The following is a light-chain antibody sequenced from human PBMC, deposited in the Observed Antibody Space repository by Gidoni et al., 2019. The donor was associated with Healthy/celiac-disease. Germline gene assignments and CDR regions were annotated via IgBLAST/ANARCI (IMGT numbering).Light chain of an antibody. CDR3: QQYNNWPGWT. CDR2: GAS. CDR1: QSVSSN. Sequence: EIVMTQSPATLSVSPGERATLSCMASQSVSSNLAWYQQKPGQAPRRLIYGASTRATGIPARFSGSGSGTEFTLTISSLQSEDFAVYYCQQYNNWPGWTFGQGTKVEIK. J-gene: IGKJ1*01. V-gene: IGKV3-15*01.